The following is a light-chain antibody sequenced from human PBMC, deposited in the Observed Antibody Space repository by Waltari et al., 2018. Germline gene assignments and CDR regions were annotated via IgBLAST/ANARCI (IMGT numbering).Light chain of an antibody. J-gene: IGKJ2*01. CDR2: WAA. Sequence: SFLYSSNNKNYLAWYQQKPGQPPNLLIYWAATRESGVPDRFSGSGSGTDFTLTISSLQAEDVAVYYCQQYYTAPYTFGQGTKLEIK. V-gene: IGKV4-1*01. CDR3: QQYYTAPYT. CDR1: SFLYSSNNKNY.